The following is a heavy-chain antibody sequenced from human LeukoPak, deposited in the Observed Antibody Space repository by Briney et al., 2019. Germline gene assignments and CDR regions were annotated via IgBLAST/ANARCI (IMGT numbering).Heavy chain of an antibody. D-gene: IGHD3-10*01. CDR2: ISSSSKTV. Sequence: PGGSLRLSCAASGFTFSDYSMNWVRQAPGKGLEWVSYISSSSKTVYYADSVKGRFTISRDNSKNTLYLQMNSLRAEDTAVYYCAKDGRMSGWFGDPRGDFDYWGQGTLVTVSS. V-gene: IGHV3-48*01. CDR1: GFTFSDYS. CDR3: AKDGRMSGWFGDPRGDFDY. J-gene: IGHJ4*02.